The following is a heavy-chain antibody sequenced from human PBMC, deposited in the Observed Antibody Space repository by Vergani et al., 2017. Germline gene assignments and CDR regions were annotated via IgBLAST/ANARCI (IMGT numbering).Heavy chain of an antibody. D-gene: IGHD7-27*01. CDR1: GGTFSSYA. Sequence: QVQLVQSGAEVKKPGSSVKVSCKASGGTFSSYAISWVRQAPGQGLEWMGGIIPIFGTANYAQKFQGRVTITADEATSTAYMELSSLRSEDTAVYYCARDTQLGSGGWYFDLWGRGTLVTVSS. CDR2: IIPIFGTA. V-gene: IGHV1-69*01. J-gene: IGHJ2*01. CDR3: ARDTQLGSGGWYFDL.